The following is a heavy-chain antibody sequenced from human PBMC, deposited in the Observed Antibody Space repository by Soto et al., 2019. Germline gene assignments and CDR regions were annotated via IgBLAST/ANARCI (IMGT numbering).Heavy chain of an antibody. Sequence: GGSLRLSCAASGFTFSNYSMNWVRQAPGKGLEWVSSISSSSSYIYYADSVKGRFTISRDNAKNSLYLQMNSVRAEDTAVYYCARDQTGLGYCSGGSCPQAGGYWGQGTLVTVSS. CDR1: GFTFSNYS. CDR3: ARDQTGLGYCSGGSCPQAGGY. J-gene: IGHJ4*02. D-gene: IGHD2-15*01. V-gene: IGHV3-21*01. CDR2: ISSSSSYI.